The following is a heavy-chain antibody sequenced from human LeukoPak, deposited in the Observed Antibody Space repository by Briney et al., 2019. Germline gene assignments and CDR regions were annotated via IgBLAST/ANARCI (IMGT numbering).Heavy chain of an antibody. CDR2: ISGSGGST. CDR3: AKDVILGVVIILYYFDY. V-gene: IGHV3-23*01. CDR1: GFTFSSYA. D-gene: IGHD3-3*01. Sequence: PGGSLRLSCAASGFTFSSYAMSWVRQAPGKGLEWVSAISGSGGSTYYADSVKGRFTISRDNSKNTLYLQMNSLRAEDTAVYYCAKDVILGVVIILYYFDYWGQGTLVTVSS. J-gene: IGHJ4*02.